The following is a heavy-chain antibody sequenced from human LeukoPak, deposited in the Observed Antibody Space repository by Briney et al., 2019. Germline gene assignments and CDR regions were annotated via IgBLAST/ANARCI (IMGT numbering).Heavy chain of an antibody. CDR2: IYYSGNT. CDR3: ARESRDVETEGFDY. Sequence: SETLSLTCTVSGGSISGYYWSWIRQPPGKGLEWIGYIYYSGNTKYNPSLKSRVTISVDTSKNQFSLKLSSVTAADTAVYYCARESRDVETEGFDYWGQGTLVTVSS. V-gene: IGHV4-59*01. CDR1: GGSISGYY. J-gene: IGHJ4*02. D-gene: IGHD5-24*01.